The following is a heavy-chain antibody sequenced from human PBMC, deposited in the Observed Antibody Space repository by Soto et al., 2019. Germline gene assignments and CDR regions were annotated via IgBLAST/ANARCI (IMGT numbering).Heavy chain of an antibody. V-gene: IGHV4-59*08. D-gene: IGHD3-3*01. CDR3: ARLPPPPYTIFGPQYYYYYYMDV. CDR1: GGSISSYY. J-gene: IGHJ6*03. Sequence: PSETLSLTCTVSGGSISSYYWSWIRQPPGKGLEWIGYIYYSGSTNYNPSLKSRVTISVDTSKNQFSLKLSSVTAADTAVYYCARLPPPPYTIFGPQYYYYYYMDVWGKGTTVTVSS. CDR2: IYYSGST.